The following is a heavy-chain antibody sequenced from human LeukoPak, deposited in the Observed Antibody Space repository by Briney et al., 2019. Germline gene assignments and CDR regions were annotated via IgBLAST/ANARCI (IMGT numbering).Heavy chain of an antibody. CDR2: IYYSGST. CDR3: ARLDYDSSGR. V-gene: IGHV4-39*07. J-gene: IGHJ4*02. Sequence: SETLSLTCTVSGGSISSSSYYWGWIRQPPGKGLEWIGSIYYSGSTYYNPSLKSRVTISVDTSKNQFSLKLSSVTAADTAVYYCARLDYDSSGRWGQGTLVTVSS. D-gene: IGHD3-22*01. CDR1: GGSISSSSYY.